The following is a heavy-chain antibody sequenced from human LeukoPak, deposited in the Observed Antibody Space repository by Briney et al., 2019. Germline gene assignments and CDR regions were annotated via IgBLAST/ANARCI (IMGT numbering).Heavy chain of an antibody. D-gene: IGHD2-2*01. Sequence: PGGSLRLSCAASGFTFSSYEMNWVRQAPGKGLEWVSYISSSGSTIYYADSVKGRFTISRDNAKNSLYLQMNSLRAEDTAVYYCARRGGCSSTSCYGADYYYYMDVWGKGTTVTISS. CDR1: GFTFSSYE. V-gene: IGHV3-48*03. CDR2: ISSSGSTI. J-gene: IGHJ6*03. CDR3: ARRGGCSSTSCYGADYYYYMDV.